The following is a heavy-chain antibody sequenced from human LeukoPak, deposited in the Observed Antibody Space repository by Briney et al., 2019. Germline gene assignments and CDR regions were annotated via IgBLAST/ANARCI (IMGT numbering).Heavy chain of an antibody. CDR1: VDSINRNY. V-gene: IGHV4-4*09. J-gene: IGHJ5*02. CDR3: VREVGDWFDP. Sequence: KSSETLSLTCTVSVDSINRNYWSWIRQPPGKGLDWIGYIYARGNTNYNPSLKSRVTISADTSKNQHSLKVSSVTAADTAVYYCVREVGDWFDPWGQGTLVTVSS. CDR2: IYARGNT.